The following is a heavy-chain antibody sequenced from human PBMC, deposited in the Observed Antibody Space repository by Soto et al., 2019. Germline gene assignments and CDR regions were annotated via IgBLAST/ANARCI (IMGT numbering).Heavy chain of an antibody. CDR3: ARSASGRYDMDV. J-gene: IGHJ6*02. D-gene: IGHD3-10*01. Sequence: QVQLQESGPGPVKPSQTLSLTCTVSGGSISSGDYYWTWIRQPPGKGLEWIGYIHYRGNTYYNPSLMSRLSMSIDTSKNQLSLKVTSVTAVDTAVYYCARSASGRYDMDVWGQGTTVTVSS. CDR1: GGSISSGDYY. CDR2: IHYRGNT. V-gene: IGHV4-30-4*01.